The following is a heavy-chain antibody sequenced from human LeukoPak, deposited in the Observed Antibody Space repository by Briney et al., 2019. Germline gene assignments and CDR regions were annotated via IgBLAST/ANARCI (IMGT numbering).Heavy chain of an antibody. CDR3: VRDPRRGLNYFDY. Sequence: GASVKVSCKASGYTFTGYYMHWVRQAPGQGLEWMGWINPNSGGTNYAQKFQVRVTMTRDTSISTAYMDLSRLRSDDTAIYYCVRDPRRGLNYFDYWGQGTLVTVSS. D-gene: IGHD3/OR15-3a*01. CDR2: INPNSGGT. V-gene: IGHV1-2*02. CDR1: GYTFTGYY. J-gene: IGHJ4*02.